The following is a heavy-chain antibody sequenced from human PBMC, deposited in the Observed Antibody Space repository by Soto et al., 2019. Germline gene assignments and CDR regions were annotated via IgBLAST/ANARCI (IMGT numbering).Heavy chain of an antibody. J-gene: IGHJ4*02. CDR2: IYYSGST. CDR1: GGSISSRSYY. Sequence: QLQLQESGPGLVKPSETLSLTCTVSGGSISSRSYYWGWIRQPPGKGLEWIGSIYYSGSTYYNPSLKSRVTISVDTSKNQFSLKLSSVTAADTAVYYCASDVVVVTARYFDYWGQGTLVTVSS. CDR3: ASDVVVVTARYFDY. D-gene: IGHD2-21*02. V-gene: IGHV4-39*01.